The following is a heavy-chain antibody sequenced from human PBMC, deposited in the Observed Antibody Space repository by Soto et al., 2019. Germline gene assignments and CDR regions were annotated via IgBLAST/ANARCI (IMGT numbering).Heavy chain of an antibody. D-gene: IGHD2-2*03. CDR1: GFTFSSYS. J-gene: IGHJ6*03. CDR3: AIEPLFVGYYYYMAV. V-gene: IGHV3-21*06. Sequence: EVQLVESGGGLVKPGGSLRLSCEASGFTFSSYSMNWVRQAPGKGLEWVSSISYRSDYIYADSVKGRFTIYRDNAKNSLYLQMNSLRAEDTDVYFCAIEPLFVGYYYYMAVGGKGTTVTVSS. CDR2: ISYRSDYI.